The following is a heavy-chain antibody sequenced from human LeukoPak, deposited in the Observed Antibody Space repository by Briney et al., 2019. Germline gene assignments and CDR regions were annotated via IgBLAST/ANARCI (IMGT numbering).Heavy chain of an antibody. J-gene: IGHJ5*02. CDR3: TRDRAGRQAWVEFDL. CDR1: GFTVTNEL. V-gene: IGHV3-53*05. CDR2: INADGDA. Sequence: TGGSLRLSCTVSGFTVTNELMDWVRQAPGKGPEWVALINADGDAVYSASAKGRFTISRDTSRNMVYLQMNSLRPEDSAVYYCTRDRAGRQAWVEFDLWGQGTLVTVSS. D-gene: IGHD3-10*01.